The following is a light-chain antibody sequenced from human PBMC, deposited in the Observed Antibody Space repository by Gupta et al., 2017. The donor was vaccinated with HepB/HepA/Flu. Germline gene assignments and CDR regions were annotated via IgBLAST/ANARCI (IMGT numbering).Light chain of an antibody. CDR2: WNN. J-gene: IGLJ3*02. CDR3: YAWEDSLSGFWV. CDR1: SSNIGSNY. Sequence: QSVLTQPPSASGTPGQRVTISSSGSSSNIGSNYVSWYQQLPGTAPKLLIYWNNQRRSGVPARFSGSKSGTSAALAISGLRSEEEADYYYYAWEDSLSGFWVFGGGTKLTVL. V-gene: IGLV1-47*01.